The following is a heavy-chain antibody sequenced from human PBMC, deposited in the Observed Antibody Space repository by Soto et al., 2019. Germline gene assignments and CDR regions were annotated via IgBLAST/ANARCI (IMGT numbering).Heavy chain of an antibody. CDR2: IYWDDDK. V-gene: IGHV2-5*02. Sequence: QITLKESGPTLVKPTQTLTLTCTFSGFSLSTSGVGVGWIRQPPGKAMEWLALIYWDDDKRYSPSLKSRLTITKDTSKNQVVLTITNMDPVDTATYYCAHHGYYYYGMDVWGQGTTVTVSS. CDR3: AHHGYYYYGMDV. J-gene: IGHJ6*02. CDR1: GFSLSTSGVG.